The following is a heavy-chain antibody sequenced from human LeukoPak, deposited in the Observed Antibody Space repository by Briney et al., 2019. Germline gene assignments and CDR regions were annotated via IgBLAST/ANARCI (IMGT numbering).Heavy chain of an antibody. CDR3: AKAVDWDYYGSGSYPGGYYFDY. D-gene: IGHD3-10*01. V-gene: IGHV3-30*02. CDR1: GFTFSSYG. CDR2: IRYDGSNK. J-gene: IGHJ4*02. Sequence: GGSLRLSCAASGFTFSSYGMHWVRQAPGKGLEWVAFIRYDGSNKYYADSVKGRFTISRDNSKNTLYLQMNSLRAEDTAVYYCAKAVDWDYYGSGSYPGGYYFDYWGQGTLVTVSS.